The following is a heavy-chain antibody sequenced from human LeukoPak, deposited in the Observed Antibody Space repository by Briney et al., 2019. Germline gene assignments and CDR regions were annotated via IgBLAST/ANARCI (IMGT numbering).Heavy chain of an antibody. D-gene: IGHD3-22*01. CDR1: GYNFTICY. Sequence: ASVQVSCKASGYNFTICYMHWVRQAPGQGLEWMGIINPSDGGTYYAENFQGRVTMTKDTSTSTVYMELSSLRSEDTAFYYCARGADDSSGFDPAEYFLHWGQGTLVTVSS. CDR3: ARGADDSSGFDPAEYFLH. CDR2: INPSDGGT. J-gene: IGHJ1*01. V-gene: IGHV1-46*01.